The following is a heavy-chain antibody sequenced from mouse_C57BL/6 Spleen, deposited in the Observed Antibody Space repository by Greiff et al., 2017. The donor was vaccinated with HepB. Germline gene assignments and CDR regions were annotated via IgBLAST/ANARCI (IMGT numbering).Heavy chain of an antibody. J-gene: IGHJ4*01. D-gene: IGHD2-1*01. CDR1: GFTFSDYY. CDR2: INYDGSST. CDR3: ARYYGNYMDY. V-gene: IGHV5-16*01. Sequence: EVKVVESEGGLVQPGSSMKLSCTASGFTFSDYYMAWVRQVPEKGLEWVANINYDGSSTYYLDSLKSRFIISRDNAKNILYLQMSSLKSEDTATYYCARYYGNYMDYWGQGTSVTVSS.